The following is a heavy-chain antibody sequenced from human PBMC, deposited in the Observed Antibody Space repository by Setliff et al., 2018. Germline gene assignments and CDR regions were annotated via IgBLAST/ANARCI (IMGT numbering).Heavy chain of an antibody. D-gene: IGHD6-13*01. CDR3: ARAPSSSWFSEAFDI. CDR2: ISSSSSTI. CDR1: GFTFSSYS. J-gene: IGHJ3*02. Sequence: GGSLRLSCAASGFTFSSYSMNWVRQAPGKGLEWVSYISSSSSTIYYADSVKGRFTISRDNAKNPLYLQMNSLRAEDTAVYYCARAPSSSWFSEAFDIWGQGTMVTVSS. V-gene: IGHV3-48*04.